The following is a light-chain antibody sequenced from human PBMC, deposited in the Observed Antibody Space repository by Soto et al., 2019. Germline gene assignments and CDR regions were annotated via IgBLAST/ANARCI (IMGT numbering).Light chain of an antibody. CDR1: TSNIGTNT. CDR2: TND. CDR3: SSFVAGNNYWV. V-gene: IGLV1-44*01. Sequence: QSVLTQPPSASGTPGQTITISCSGSTSNIGTNTVDWFQHLPGSAPKLLIYTNDQRPSGVPDRFSGSRSGTSASLAISGLQSEDEADYYCSSFVAGNNYWVFGGGTKLTVL. J-gene: IGLJ3*02.